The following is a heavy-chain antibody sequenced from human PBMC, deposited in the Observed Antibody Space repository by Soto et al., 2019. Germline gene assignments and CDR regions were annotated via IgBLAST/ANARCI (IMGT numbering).Heavy chain of an antibody. D-gene: IGHD2-15*01. CDR1: GFTFSSYC. J-gene: IGHJ3*02. V-gene: IGHV3-33*01. CDR2: IWYDGSNK. CDR3: AREVVVAATSGAFDI. Sequence: GGSRRLSWAASGFTFSSYCMHWVRQAPGKGLEWVAVIWYDGSNKYYADSVKGRFTISRDNSKNTLYLQMNSLRAEDTAVYYCAREVVVAATSGAFDIWGQGTMVTVSS.